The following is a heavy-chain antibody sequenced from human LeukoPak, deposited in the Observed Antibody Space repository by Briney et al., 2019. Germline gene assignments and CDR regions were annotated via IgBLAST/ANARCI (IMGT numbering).Heavy chain of an antibody. D-gene: IGHD2-2*01. CDR1: GFSFSSYG. CDR3: AKGGLGYCSSTGCYGPQYYMDV. Sequence: PGGSLRLSCAGSGFSFSSYGMHWVRQAPGKGLEWVAFIRYDGSNKYYADSVKGRFTISRDNSKNTLYLQMNSLRAEDTAVYYCAKGGLGYCSSTGCYGPQYYMDVWGKGTTVTISS. V-gene: IGHV3-30*02. J-gene: IGHJ6*03. CDR2: IRYDGSNK.